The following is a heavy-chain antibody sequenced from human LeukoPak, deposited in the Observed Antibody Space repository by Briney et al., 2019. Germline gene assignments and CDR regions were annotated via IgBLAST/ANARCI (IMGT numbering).Heavy chain of an antibody. CDR2: INPNSGGT. CDR3: ARIKSSNKDPTSGSYFLY. V-gene: IGHV1-2*02. CDR1: GYTFTGYY. Sequence: GASVKVSCKASGYTFTGYYMHWVRQAPGQGLEWMGWINPNSGGTNYAQKFRGRVTMTRDTSISTAYMELSRLRSDDTAVYYCARIKSSNKDPTSGSYFLYWGQGTLVTVSS. J-gene: IGHJ4*02. D-gene: IGHD1-26*01.